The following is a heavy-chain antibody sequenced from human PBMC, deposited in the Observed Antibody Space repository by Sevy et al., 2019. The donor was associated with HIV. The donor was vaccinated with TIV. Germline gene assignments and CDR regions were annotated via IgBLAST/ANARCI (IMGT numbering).Heavy chain of an antibody. J-gene: IGHJ6*02. D-gene: IGHD6-13*01. CDR3: ARESSSTWQAGYYGMAV. V-gene: IGHV3-66*01. Sequence: GGSLRLSCAASGFTVSSDYMTWVRQAPGKGLEWVSVIYSGGTTYYADSVKGRFTIYRDNSKNTVYLQMNSLRAEDTAVYYCARESSSTWQAGYYGMAVWGQGTTVTVSS. CDR2: IYSGGTT. CDR1: GFTVSSDY.